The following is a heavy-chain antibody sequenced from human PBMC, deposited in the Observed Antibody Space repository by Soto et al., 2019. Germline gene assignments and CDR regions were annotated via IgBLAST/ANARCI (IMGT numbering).Heavy chain of an antibody. J-gene: IGHJ3*02. CDR3: ARHGTIYDILTGYSFDAFDI. CDR2: IYYSGST. CDR1: GGSISSSSYY. Sequence: SETLSLTCTVSGGSISSSSYYWGWIRQPPGKGLEWIGSIYYSGSTYYNPSLKSRVTISVDTSKNQFSLKLSSVTAADTAVYYCARHGTIYDILTGYSFDAFDIWGQGTMVTVS. D-gene: IGHD3-9*01. V-gene: IGHV4-39*01.